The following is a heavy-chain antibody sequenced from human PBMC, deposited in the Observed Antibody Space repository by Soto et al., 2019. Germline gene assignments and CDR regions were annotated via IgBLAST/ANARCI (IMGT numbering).Heavy chain of an antibody. CDR1: GFTFSSYG. CDR3: AKEGNCLLVNHQGSHGMDV. Sequence: QGQLVESGGGVVQPGRSLRLSCAASGFTFSSYGMHLVRQAPGKGLEWVAVISYDGSNKYYADSVKGRFTISRDNSKNTLFLQMNSLRVEETDLYYCAKEGNCLLVNHQGSHGMDVWGQGKTVTVYS. D-gene: IGHD2-8*02. CDR2: ISYDGSNK. V-gene: IGHV3-30*18. J-gene: IGHJ6*02.